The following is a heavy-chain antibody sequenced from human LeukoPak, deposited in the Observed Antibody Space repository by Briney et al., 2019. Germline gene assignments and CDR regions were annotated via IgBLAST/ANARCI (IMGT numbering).Heavy chain of an antibody. J-gene: IGHJ3*02. V-gene: IGHV4-39*07. CDR2: IYYSGST. D-gene: IGHD6-19*01. Sequence: SETLSLTCTVSGGSISSSSYYWGWIRQPPGKGLEWIGSIYYSGSTYYNPSLKSRVTISVDTSKNQFSLKLSSVTAADTAVYYCARERLQQWLAHDAFDIWGQGTMVTVSS. CDR1: GGSISSSSYY. CDR3: ARERLQQWLAHDAFDI.